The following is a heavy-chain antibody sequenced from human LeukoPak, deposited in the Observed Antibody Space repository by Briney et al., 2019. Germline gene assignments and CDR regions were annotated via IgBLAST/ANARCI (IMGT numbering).Heavy chain of an antibody. D-gene: IGHD6-6*01. CDR2: IYHSGST. V-gene: IGHV4-30-2*01. Sequence: SETLSLTCTVSGGSLSSGGYYWSWIRQPPGKGLEWIGYIYHSGSTYYNPSLKSRVTISVDRSKNQFSLKLSSVTAADTAVYYCAREWGSSSSGFDYWGQGTLVTVSS. CDR3: AREWGSSSSGFDY. CDR1: GGSLSSGGYY. J-gene: IGHJ4*02.